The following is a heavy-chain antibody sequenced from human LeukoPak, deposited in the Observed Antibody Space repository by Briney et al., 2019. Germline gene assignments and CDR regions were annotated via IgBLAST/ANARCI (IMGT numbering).Heavy chain of an antibody. CDR3: ATAKYSSGWYYFDY. Sequence: SVKVSCKASGGTFSSYAISWVRQAPGQGLEWMGRIIPILGIANYAQKFQGRVTITADKSTSTAYMELSSLRSEDTAVYYCATAKYSSGWYYFDYWGQGTLVTVSS. CDR2: IIPILGIA. V-gene: IGHV1-69*04. J-gene: IGHJ4*02. D-gene: IGHD6-19*01. CDR1: GGTFSSYA.